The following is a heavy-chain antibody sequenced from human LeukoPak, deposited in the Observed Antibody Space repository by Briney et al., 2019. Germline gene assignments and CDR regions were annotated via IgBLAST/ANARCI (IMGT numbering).Heavy chain of an antibody. Sequence: GGPLRLSRAASGFTFDDYGMSWVRQAPGKGLEWVSGINWNGGSTGYADSVKGRFTISRDNAKNSLYLQMNSLRAEDTALYHCARGADRVVPAAVLDYWGQGTLVTVSS. J-gene: IGHJ4*02. CDR1: GFTFDDYG. D-gene: IGHD2-2*01. CDR2: INWNGGST. V-gene: IGHV3-20*01. CDR3: ARGADRVVPAAVLDY.